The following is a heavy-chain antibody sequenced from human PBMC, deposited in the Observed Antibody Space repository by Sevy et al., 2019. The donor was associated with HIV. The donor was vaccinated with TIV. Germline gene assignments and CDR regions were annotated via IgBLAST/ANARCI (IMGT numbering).Heavy chain of an antibody. V-gene: IGHV4-30-2*01. Sequence: SETLSLTCAVSGVSISSGAYSWNWIRQPPGKGLEWIGYIYHAGNTYYNPSLKSRITISLDRSKNQFSLRLSSVTAADTAVYFCARDGGTMTTPGSFDIWGQGTMVTVSS. CDR1: GVSISSGAYS. J-gene: IGHJ3*02. CDR3: ARDGGTMTTPGSFDI. CDR2: IYHAGNT. D-gene: IGHD4-17*01.